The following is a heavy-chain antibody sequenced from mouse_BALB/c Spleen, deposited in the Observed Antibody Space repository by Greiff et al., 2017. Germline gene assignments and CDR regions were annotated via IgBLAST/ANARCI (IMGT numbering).Heavy chain of an antibody. Sequence: EVKLVESGPGLVKPSQSLSLTCTVTGYSITSDYAWNWIRQFPGNKLEWMGYISYSGSTSYNPSLKSRISITRDTSKNQFFLQLNSVTTEDTATYYCARSPPYYGSSYGTYWGQGTLVTVSA. D-gene: IGHD1-1*01. V-gene: IGHV3-2*02. CDR2: ISYSGST. CDR3: ARSPPYYGSSYGTY. J-gene: IGHJ3*01. CDR1: GYSITSDYA.